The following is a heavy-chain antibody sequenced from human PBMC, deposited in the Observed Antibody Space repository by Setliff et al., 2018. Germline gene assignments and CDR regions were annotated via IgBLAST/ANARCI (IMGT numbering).Heavy chain of an antibody. J-gene: IGHJ4*02. CDR1: GGGGSFSAYY. D-gene: IGHD6-19*01. CDR2: ISPGGST. V-gene: IGHV4-34*01. Sequence: LSLTCGVSGGGGSFSAYYWSWIRQPPGKGLEWIGEISPGGSTIYNPSLRSRVAMSVDTAKNRFSLNLTSVTAADTAVYYCATSGFCSAGSCYSFDDWGQGALVTVSS. CDR3: ATSGFCSAGSCYSFDD.